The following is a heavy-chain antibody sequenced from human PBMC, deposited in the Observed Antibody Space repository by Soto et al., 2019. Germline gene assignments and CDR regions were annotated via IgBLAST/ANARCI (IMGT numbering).Heavy chain of an antibody. D-gene: IGHD5-12*01. J-gene: IGHJ4*02. CDR2: INHSGST. CDR1: GGSFSGYY. CDR3: ARGPSIVWLRYFDY. V-gene: IGHV4-34*01. Sequence: QVQLQQWGAGLLKPSETLSLTCAVYGGSFSGYYWSWIRQPPGKGLEWIGEINHSGSTNYNPSLKSRVTISVDTSKNQFSLKLSSVTAADTAVYYCARGPSIVWLRYFDYWGQGTLVTVSS.